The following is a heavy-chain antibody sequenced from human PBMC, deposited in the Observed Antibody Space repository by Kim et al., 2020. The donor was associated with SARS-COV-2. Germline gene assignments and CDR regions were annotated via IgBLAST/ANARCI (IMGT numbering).Heavy chain of an antibody. CDR1: GGTFSSYA. J-gene: IGHJ4*02. V-gene: IGHV1-69*13. CDR3: VLPSQWAPEQKENFDY. D-gene: IGHD1-26*01. CDR2: IIPIFGTA. Sequence: SVKVSCKASGGTFSSYAISWVRQAPGQGLEWMGGIIPIFGTANYAQKFQGRVTITADESTSTAYMELSSLRSEDTAVYYCVLPSQWAPEQKENFDYWGQGTLVTVSS.